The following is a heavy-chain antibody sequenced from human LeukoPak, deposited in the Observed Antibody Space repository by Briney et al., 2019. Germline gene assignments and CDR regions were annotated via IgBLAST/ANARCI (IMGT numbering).Heavy chain of an antibody. Sequence: SEPLSLTCTVSGGSISSYYWSWIRQPPGKGLEWIGYIYYSGSTNYNPSLKSRVTISVDTSKNQFSLKLSFVTAADTAVYYCARELVDTTDLAFDIWGQGTMVTVSS. CDR2: IYYSGST. J-gene: IGHJ3*02. CDR3: ARELVDTTDLAFDI. CDR1: GGSISSYY. D-gene: IGHD5-12*01. V-gene: IGHV4-59*01.